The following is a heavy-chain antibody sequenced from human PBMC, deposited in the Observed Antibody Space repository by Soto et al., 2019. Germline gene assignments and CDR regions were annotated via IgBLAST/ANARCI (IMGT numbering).Heavy chain of an antibody. V-gene: IGHV3-23*01. D-gene: IGHD2-15*01. CDR2: ISGSGGST. CDR1: GFTFSSYA. CDR3: VRTSLVVAAATREDY. Sequence: GGSLRLSCAASGFTFSSYAMSWVRQAPGKGLEWVSAISGSGGSTYYADSVKGRFTISRDNAKNTLYLQMNRMRAEDTALYYCVRTSLVVAAATREDYWGQGTLVTSPQ. J-gene: IGHJ4*02.